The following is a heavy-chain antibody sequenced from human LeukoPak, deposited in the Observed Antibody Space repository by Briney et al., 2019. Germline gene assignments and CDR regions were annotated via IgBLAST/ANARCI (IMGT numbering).Heavy chain of an antibody. CDR3: ARDAPGASRRFDS. CDR2: IYHSGST. V-gene: IGHV4-61*01. CDR1: GGSVSSGNPY. J-gene: IGHJ4*02. D-gene: IGHD1-26*01. Sequence: SETLSLTCIVSGGSVSSGNPYWSWIRLPPGKGLEWIGYIYHSGSTNYNSSLTSRVTISVDPSKNQFSLKLSSVTAADTAVYFCARDAPGASRRFDSWGQGILVTVSS.